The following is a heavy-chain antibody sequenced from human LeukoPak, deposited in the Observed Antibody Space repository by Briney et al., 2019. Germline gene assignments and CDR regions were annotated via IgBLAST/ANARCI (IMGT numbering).Heavy chain of an antibody. CDR3: AREPAGRITMVRGVITRYGMDV. CDR1: GGSISSYY. Sequence: SETLSLTCTVSGGSISSYYWSWIRQPPGKGLEWIGYIYYSGSTNYNPSLKSRVTISVDKSKNKFSLKLSSVTAADTAVYYCAREPAGRITMVRGVITRYGMDVWGQGTTVTVSS. V-gene: IGHV4-59*01. D-gene: IGHD3-10*01. J-gene: IGHJ6*02. CDR2: IYYSGST.